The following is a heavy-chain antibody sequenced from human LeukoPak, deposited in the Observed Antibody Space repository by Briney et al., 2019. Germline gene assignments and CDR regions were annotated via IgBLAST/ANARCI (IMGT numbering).Heavy chain of an antibody. CDR1: GFTFSSYA. CDR3: ATVWWNLPHS. CDR2: ISSSGSTI. Sequence: GGSLRLSCAASGFTFSSYAMSWVRQAPGKGLEWVSYISSSGSTIYYADSVKGRFTISRDNAKNSLYLQMNSLRAEDTAVYYCATVWWNLPHSCGQGTLVTVSS. J-gene: IGHJ5*02. V-gene: IGHV3-48*04. D-gene: IGHD2-8*02.